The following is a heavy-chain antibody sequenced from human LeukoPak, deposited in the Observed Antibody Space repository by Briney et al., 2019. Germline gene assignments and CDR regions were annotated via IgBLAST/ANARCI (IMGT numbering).Heavy chain of an antibody. Sequence: PSETLSLTCTVSGSISGYYWSWILQPPGKGLEWIGYIYTSGRTNYNPSLNSRVTISLDTSKNQFSLDLSSVTAADTAVYYCARQKCTSTSCLTKNAFDIWGQGTMVTVSS. CDR3: ARQKCTSTSCLTKNAFDI. CDR1: GSISGYY. D-gene: IGHD2-2*01. CDR2: IYTSGRT. J-gene: IGHJ3*02. V-gene: IGHV4-4*09.